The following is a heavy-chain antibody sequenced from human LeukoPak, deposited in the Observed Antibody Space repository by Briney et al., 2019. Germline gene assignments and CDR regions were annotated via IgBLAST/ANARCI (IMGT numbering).Heavy chain of an antibody. Sequence: SETLSLTCTVSGGSISSYYWSWIRQPPGKGLEWIGYIYYSGSTNYNPSLKSRVTISVDTSKNQFSLKLSSVTAADTAVYYCARDQDYYGSGSYGPDYWGQGTLVTVSS. CDR1: GGSISSYY. V-gene: IGHV4-59*12. CDR3: ARDQDYYGSGSYGPDY. CDR2: IYYSGST. D-gene: IGHD3-10*01. J-gene: IGHJ4*02.